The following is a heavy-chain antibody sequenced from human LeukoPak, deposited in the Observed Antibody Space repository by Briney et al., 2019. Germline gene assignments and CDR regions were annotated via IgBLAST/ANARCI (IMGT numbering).Heavy chain of an antibody. CDR2: ISDSGGST. V-gene: IGHV3-23*01. J-gene: IGHJ4*02. CDR3: AKVTGRALPRYFDY. CDR1: GFTFSSYA. D-gene: IGHD1-14*01. Sequence: GGSLRLSCAASGFTFSSYAMSWVRQAPGKGLEWVSDISDSGGSTYYADSVKGRFTISRDNSKNTLYLQMNSLRAEDTAVYHCAKVTGRALPRYFDYWGQGTLVTVSS.